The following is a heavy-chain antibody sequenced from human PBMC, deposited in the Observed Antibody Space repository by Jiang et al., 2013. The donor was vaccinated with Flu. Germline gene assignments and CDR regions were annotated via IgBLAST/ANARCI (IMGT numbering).Heavy chain of an antibody. CDR2: INQDGSDK. CDR1: GFTFSGYW. Sequence: VQLLESGGGLVQPGGSLRLSCAASGFTFSGYWMSWVRQGPGKGLEWVANINQDGSDKRYVDSVKGRFTISRDNAKNSLSLQMNSLRAEDSAIYYCVRGSGGEWFDPWGQGTLVTV. CDR3: VRGSGGEWFDP. D-gene: IGHD3-16*01. V-gene: IGHV3-7*03. J-gene: IGHJ5*02.